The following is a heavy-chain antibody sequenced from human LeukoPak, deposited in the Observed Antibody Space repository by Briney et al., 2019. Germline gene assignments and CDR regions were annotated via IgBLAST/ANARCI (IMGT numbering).Heavy chain of an antibody. CDR3: ARDGIWNYDY. D-gene: IGHD1-7*01. CDR2: ISQDGSEK. J-gene: IGHJ4*02. V-gene: IGHV3-7*01. Sequence: QPGGSLRLSCAASGFTFRSYWMSWVRQAPGKGLEWVANISQDGSEKYYVDSVKGRFTISRDNAKNSLYVQMNRLRAEDTAVYYCARDGIWNYDYWGQGTLVTVSS. CDR1: GFTFRSYW.